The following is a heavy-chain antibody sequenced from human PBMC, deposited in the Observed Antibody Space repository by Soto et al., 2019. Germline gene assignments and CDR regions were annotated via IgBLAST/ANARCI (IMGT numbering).Heavy chain of an antibody. J-gene: IGHJ2*01. D-gene: IGHD3-16*01. V-gene: IGHV4-34*01. Sequence: QVQLQQWGAGLLKPSETLSLTCTVYGESFSGYYWSWIRQPPGKGREWIGEIHDSGSTNDNPSLESRVTISFDTSKNHFSLNLTSVTAADTAVYYCARAKRTWGRYFDLWGRGSLVTVSS. CDR1: GESFSGYY. CDR3: ARAKRTWGRYFDL. CDR2: IHDSGST.